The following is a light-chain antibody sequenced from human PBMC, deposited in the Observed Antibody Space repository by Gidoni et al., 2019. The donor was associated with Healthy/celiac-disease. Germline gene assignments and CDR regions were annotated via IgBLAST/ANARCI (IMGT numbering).Light chain of an antibody. V-gene: IGLV2-14*03. J-gene: IGLJ2*01. CDR2: DVS. Sequence: QSAPTQPASVSGSPGQSITISCTGTSSDVCGYNYVSCYQQHQGKAPKLMIYDVSNRPSGVCNRFTGSKSGNTASLTISGLQAEDEADYYCSSYTSSSTLVFGGGTKLTVL. CDR3: SSYTSSSTLV. CDR1: SSDVCGYNY.